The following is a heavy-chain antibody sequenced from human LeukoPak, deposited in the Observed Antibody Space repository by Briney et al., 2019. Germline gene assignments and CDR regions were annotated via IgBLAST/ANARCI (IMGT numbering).Heavy chain of an antibody. Sequence: SETLSLTCTVSGGSISSGSYYWSWIRQPPGKGLEWIGYIFYSGSGNYNPSLESRLTISVDTSKNQFSLKLSSVTAADTAVYYCASQYSTSSGLWFDPRGQGTLVTVSS. D-gene: IGHD6-6*01. CDR3: ASQYSTSSGLWFDP. V-gene: IGHV4-61*01. CDR2: IFYSGSG. CDR1: GGSISSGSYY. J-gene: IGHJ5*02.